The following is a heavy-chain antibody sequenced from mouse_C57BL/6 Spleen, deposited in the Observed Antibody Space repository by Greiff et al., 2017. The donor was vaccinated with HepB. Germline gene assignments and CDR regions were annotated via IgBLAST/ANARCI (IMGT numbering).Heavy chain of an antibody. J-gene: IGHJ1*03. CDR1: GFTFSDYG. Sequence: VMLVESGGGLVKPGGSLTLSCAASGFTFSDYGMHWFRPAPEMGLEWVAYISSGSSTIYYADTVKGLFTISRDNAKNTLFLQMTSLRSEDTAMYYCARSYYYGSSYWYFDVWGTGTTVTVSS. CDR2: ISSGSSTI. CDR3: ARSYYYGSSYWYFDV. V-gene: IGHV5-17*01. D-gene: IGHD1-1*01.